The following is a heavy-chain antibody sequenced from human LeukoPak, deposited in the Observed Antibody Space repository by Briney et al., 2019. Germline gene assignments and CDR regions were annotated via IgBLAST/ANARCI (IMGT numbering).Heavy chain of an antibody. CDR2: INPSGGDT. J-gene: IGHJ4*02. D-gene: IGHD1-14*01. Sequence: ASVTVSCKASGYTFTSYYMHWVRQAPGQGLEWMGIINPSGGDTSYAQKFQGRLTMTRDTSTNTVYMELTSLRSEDTAAYYCAREVMDNLRFDYWGQGTLVTVSS. V-gene: IGHV1-46*01. CDR3: AREVMDNLRFDY. CDR1: GYTFTSYY.